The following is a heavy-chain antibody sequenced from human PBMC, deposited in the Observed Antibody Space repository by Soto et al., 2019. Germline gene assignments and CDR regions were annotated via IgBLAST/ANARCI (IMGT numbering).Heavy chain of an antibody. Sequence: PSETLSLTCAVPGGSISSGGYSWSWIRQPPGKGLEWIGYIYHSGSTYYNPSLKSRVTISVDTSKNQFSLKLTSVTAADTAVYYCARDKITGLFDYWGQGTLVTVSS. V-gene: IGHV4-30-2*01. CDR3: ARDKITGLFDY. J-gene: IGHJ4*02. CDR2: IYHSGST. D-gene: IGHD2-8*02. CDR1: GGSISSGGYS.